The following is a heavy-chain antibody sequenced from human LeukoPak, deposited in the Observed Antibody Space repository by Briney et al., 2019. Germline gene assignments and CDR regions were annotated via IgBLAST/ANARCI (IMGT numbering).Heavy chain of an antibody. V-gene: IGHV3-73*01. Sequence: GGSLRLTCAASGFTFSGSAMHWVRQASGKGLEWVGRIRSKVNNYATAYAASVKGRFTISRDESKNTAYLQMNSLKTEDTAVYYCAKERRSIQVWATTFDYWGQGTLVTVSS. CDR2: IRSKVNNYAT. D-gene: IGHD3-16*01. CDR3: AKERRSIQVWATTFDY. CDR1: GFTFSGSA. J-gene: IGHJ4*02.